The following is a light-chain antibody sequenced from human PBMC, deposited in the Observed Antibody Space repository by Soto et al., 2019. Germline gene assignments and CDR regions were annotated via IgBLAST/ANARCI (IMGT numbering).Light chain of an antibody. Sequence: QSLLTQPPSLSGAPGHRVTISCAGSSSNIGANYAVHWYQQLPGTAPKLLIYDYNKRPSGVPDRFSGSKSGTSASLAITGLQAEDEADYYCQSYDSSLTGWVFGTGTKVTVL. CDR3: QSYDSSLTGWV. CDR1: SSNIGANYA. CDR2: DYN. V-gene: IGLV1-40*01. J-gene: IGLJ1*01.